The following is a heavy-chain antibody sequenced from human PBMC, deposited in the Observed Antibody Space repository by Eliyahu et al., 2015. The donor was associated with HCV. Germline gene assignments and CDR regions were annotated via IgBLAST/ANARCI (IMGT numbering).Heavy chain of an antibody. D-gene: IGHD2-8*01. CDR2: ISKDGRKK. V-gene: IGHV3-30*03. J-gene: IGHJ6*02. CDR1: GFXLSHXX. CDR3: ARDMAGERGATNSPSCSGMDV. Sequence: QVQLVESGGGVVQPGTSLRLSCLASGFXLSHXXLHWVRQAPGKGLEWVALISKDGRKKHVEDSVRGRFTISRDNSRNTLYLEVNSLRPEDTAVYFCARDMAGERGATNSPSCSGMDVWGRGTTVTVSS.